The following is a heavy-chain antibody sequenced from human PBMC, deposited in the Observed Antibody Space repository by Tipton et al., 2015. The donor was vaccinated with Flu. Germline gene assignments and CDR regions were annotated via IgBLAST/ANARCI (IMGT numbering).Heavy chain of an antibody. CDR1: GFTFSHYW. J-gene: IGHJ3*02. Sequence: SLRLSCATSGFTFSHYWMNWVRQAPGKGPEWVANINQDGSEKHYVESVKGRFTISRDNAKSSLYLQMNSLSSEDTAVYYCARLGSRAFDIWGQGTMVTVSS. V-gene: IGHV3-7*01. D-gene: IGHD3-10*02. CDR2: INQDGSEK. CDR3: ARLGSRAFDI.